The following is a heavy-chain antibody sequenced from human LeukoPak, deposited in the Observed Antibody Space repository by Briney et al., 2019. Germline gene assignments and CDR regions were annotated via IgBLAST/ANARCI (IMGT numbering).Heavy chain of an antibody. J-gene: IGHJ4*02. V-gene: IGHV4-59*13. Sequence: SETLSLTCAVSGGSIRSYYWNWVRQPPGKGLEWIGYMYYSGSTNYNPSLKSRVTISGDTSNNQFSLKLNSVTAADTAVYYCGGGGTYSQFDYWGQGTLVTVPS. CDR2: MYYSGST. CDR1: GGSIRSYY. D-gene: IGHD1-26*01. CDR3: GGGGTYSQFDY.